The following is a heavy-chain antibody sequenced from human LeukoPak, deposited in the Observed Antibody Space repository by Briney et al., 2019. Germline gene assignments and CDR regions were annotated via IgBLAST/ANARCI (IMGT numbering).Heavy chain of an antibody. Sequence: GGSLRLSCAASGFTFSSYAMSWVRQAPGKGLEWVSAISGSGGSTYYADSVKGRFTISRDNSKNTLYLQMNSLRAEDTAVYYCANFLSSLWSNFDYWGQGTLVTVSS. D-gene: IGHD3-10*01. CDR2: ISGSGGST. V-gene: IGHV3-23*01. CDR3: ANFLSSLWSNFDY. J-gene: IGHJ4*02. CDR1: GFTFSSYA.